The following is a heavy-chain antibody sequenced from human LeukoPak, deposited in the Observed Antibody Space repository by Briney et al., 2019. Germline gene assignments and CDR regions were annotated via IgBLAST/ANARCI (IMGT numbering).Heavy chain of an antibody. V-gene: IGHV3-23*01. Sequence: GGSLRLSCAASGLTFSSYAMSWVRQAPGEGLEWVSGLSDSGGNTIYADSVKGRFTISRDNSKNTLYLQMNSLRAEDTAVYYCAKEYYDSSGYSSWYFDYWGQGTLVTVSS. D-gene: IGHD3-22*01. CDR1: GLTFSSYA. CDR3: AKEYYDSSGYSSWYFDY. CDR2: LSDSGGNT. J-gene: IGHJ4*02.